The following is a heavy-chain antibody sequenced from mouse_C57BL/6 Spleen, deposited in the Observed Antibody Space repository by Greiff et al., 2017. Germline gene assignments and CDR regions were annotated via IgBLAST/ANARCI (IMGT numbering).Heavy chain of an antibody. V-gene: IGHV1-42*01. J-gene: IGHJ2*01. CDR2: INPSTGGT. CDR3: ARYPYSNYPSFDY. CDR1: GYSFTGYY. Sequence: EVQGVESGPELVKPGASVKISCKASGYSFTGYYMNWVKQSPEKSLEWIGEINPSTGGTTYNQKFKAKATLTVDKSSSTAYMQLKSLTSEDSAVYYCARYPYSNYPSFDYWGQGTTLTVSS. D-gene: IGHD2-5*01.